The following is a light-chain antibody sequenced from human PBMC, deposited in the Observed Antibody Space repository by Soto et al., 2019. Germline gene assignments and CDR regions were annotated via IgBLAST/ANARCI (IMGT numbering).Light chain of an antibody. CDR2: DVS. J-gene: IGKJ4*01. Sequence: ERVWIQSPGTRSVYPRKVATVCCRASQSVSESLAWYQQKPGQAPRLLIYDVSYRATGIPVRFSGIGSGTDFSLTISSLQYADFAVYYWQEYNNWPPISFGGGTKVDI. CDR3: QEYNNWPPIS. V-gene: IGKV3-11*01. CDR1: QSVSES.